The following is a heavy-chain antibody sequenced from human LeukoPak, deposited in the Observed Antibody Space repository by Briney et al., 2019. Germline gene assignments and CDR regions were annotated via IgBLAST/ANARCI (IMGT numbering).Heavy chain of an antibody. CDR2: ISGSGGST. J-gene: IGHJ4*02. V-gene: IGHV3-23*01. Sequence: GGSLRLSCAASGFTFSSYGMSWVRQAPGKGLEWVSAISGSGGSTYYADSVKGRFTISRDNSKNTLYLQMNSLRSDDTAVYYCARVVDYVWGSYRTIFDYWGQGTLVTVSS. CDR1: GFTFSSYG. CDR3: ARVVDYVWGSYRTIFDY. D-gene: IGHD3-16*02.